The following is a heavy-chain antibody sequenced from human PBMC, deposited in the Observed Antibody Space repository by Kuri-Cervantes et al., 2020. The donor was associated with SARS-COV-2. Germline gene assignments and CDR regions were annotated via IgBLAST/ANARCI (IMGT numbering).Heavy chain of an antibody. CDR2: ISGSGGST. CDR3: ASYYDSSGYYYYYYMDV. J-gene: IGHJ6*03. V-gene: IGHV3-23*01. Sequence: GESLKISCAASGFTFSSYAMSWVRQAPGKGLEWVSAISGSGGSTYYADSVKGRFTISRDNSKNTLYLQMNSLRAEDTAVYYCASYYDSSGYYYYYYMDVWGKGTTVTVSS. CDR1: GFTFSSYA. D-gene: IGHD3-22*01.